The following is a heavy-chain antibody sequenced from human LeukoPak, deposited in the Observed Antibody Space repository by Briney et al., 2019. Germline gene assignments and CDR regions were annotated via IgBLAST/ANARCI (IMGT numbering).Heavy chain of an antibody. CDR1: GGTFSSYA. Sequence: SVKVSCKASGGTFSSYAISWVRQAPGQGLEWMGGIIPIFATANYAQKFQGRVTITTDESTSTAYMELSSLRSEDTAVYYCARDPFYSSSSGDYWGQGTLVTVSS. D-gene: IGHD6-6*01. CDR3: ARDPFYSSSSGDY. J-gene: IGHJ4*02. V-gene: IGHV1-69*05. CDR2: IIPIFATA.